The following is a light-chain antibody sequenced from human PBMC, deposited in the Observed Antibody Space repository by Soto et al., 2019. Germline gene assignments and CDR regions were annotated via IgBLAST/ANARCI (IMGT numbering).Light chain of an antibody. V-gene: IGKV3-11*01. Sequence: EIVLTQSPDILSLSPGQTATLSCRASESVDRYVAWYQQKVGQAPRLLIYDAFTRATGVAARFSGSGSATDFTLTISSLEPDDFAVYYCQKRARWPSTFGPGTKVDIK. J-gene: IGKJ2*02. CDR1: ESVDRY. CDR2: DAF. CDR3: QKRARWPST.